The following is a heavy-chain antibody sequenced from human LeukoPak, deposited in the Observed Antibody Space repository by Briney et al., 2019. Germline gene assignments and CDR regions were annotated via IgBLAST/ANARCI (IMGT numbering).Heavy chain of an antibody. V-gene: IGHV4-34*01. D-gene: IGHD3-22*01. J-gene: IGHJ6*03. CDR3: ARCRHDITMIVVVMTSVSYYLDV. CDR2: INPSGST. Sequence: PLETLSLTCAVYGGSFSGYHWTWIRQSPGKGLEWIGDINPSGSTYYNPSLKSRLTISVDTSKNQFSLKLRSVTAADTAVYYCARCRHDITMIVVVMTSVSYYLDVWGKGTTVTVS. CDR1: GGSFSGYH.